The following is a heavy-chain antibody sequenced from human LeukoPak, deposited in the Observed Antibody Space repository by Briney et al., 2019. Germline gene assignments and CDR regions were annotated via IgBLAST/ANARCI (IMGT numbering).Heavy chain of an antibody. CDR2: MNPNSGNT. D-gene: IGHD6-6*01. CDR1: GYTFTSYD. Sequence: ASVKVSCKASGYTFTSYDINWVRQATGQGLEWMGWMNPNSGNTGYAQKFQGRVTMTRNTSISTAYMELSSLRSEDTAVYYCARDLTRKAARPGYWGQGTLVTVSS. V-gene: IGHV1-8*01. CDR3: ARDLTRKAARPGY. J-gene: IGHJ4*02.